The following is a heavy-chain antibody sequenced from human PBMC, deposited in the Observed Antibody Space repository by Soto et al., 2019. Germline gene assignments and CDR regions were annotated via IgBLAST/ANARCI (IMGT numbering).Heavy chain of an antibody. CDR2: FFSDAER. CDR3: ARLIADSGSHYYALDV. Sequence: QVTLKESGPVLVKPTETLTLTCTISGFSLSNGRSGVSWIRQPPGKALEWLAHFFSDAERSYSTSMQSRLTISKDTSGTQVVLSMTNMGPQDTGTYYCARLIADSGSHYYALDVWGQGTTVTVSS. V-gene: IGHV2-26*03. J-gene: IGHJ6*02. CDR1: GFSLSNGRSG. D-gene: IGHD2-21*02.